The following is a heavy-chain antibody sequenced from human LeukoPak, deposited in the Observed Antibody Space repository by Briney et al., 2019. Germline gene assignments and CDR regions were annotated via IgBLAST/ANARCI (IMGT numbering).Heavy chain of an antibody. CDR3: ARPDYCGGDCFWNYFDY. V-gene: IGHV3-30-3*01. CDR1: GVTFSRYA. CDR2: ISYDGSKK. Sequence: ARSLRLYCAASGVTFSRYARHWVRQAPGKGLERVATISYDGSKKYYADSVKGRFTISRDNSKNTLYLQMSSLRHEDTAVYYCARPDYCGGDCFWNYFDYWGQGTLVTVSS. D-gene: IGHD2-21*02. J-gene: IGHJ4*02.